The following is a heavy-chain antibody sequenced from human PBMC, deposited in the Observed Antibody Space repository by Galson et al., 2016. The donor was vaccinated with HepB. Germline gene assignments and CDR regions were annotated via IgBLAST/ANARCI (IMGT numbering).Heavy chain of an antibody. CDR2: IKSYTDGGTT. Sequence: SLRLSCAASGFTFSRAWMNWVRQAPGKGLEWVGRIKSYTDGGTTEYAPPMKGRFTFSRDESNNRLYLQMNSLKTEDTAVYYCTTSSTRGYTYGPSAYWGRGTLVAVSS. J-gene: IGHJ4*02. D-gene: IGHD5-18*01. CDR3: TTSSTRGYTYGPSAY. CDR1: GFTFSRAW. V-gene: IGHV3-15*01.